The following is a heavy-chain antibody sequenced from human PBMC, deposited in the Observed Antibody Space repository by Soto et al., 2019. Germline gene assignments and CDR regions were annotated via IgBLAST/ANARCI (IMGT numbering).Heavy chain of an antibody. CDR2: ISGSGGST. Sequence: PGGSLRLSCAASGFTFSSYAMSWVRQAPGEGLEWVSTISGSGGSTYYADSVKGRFTISRDNSKNTLYLQMDSLRAEDTAVYYCAKDTTSDFDDYAPSRYNWFDPWGQGTLVTVSS. CDR3: AKDTTSDFDDYAPSRYNWFDP. J-gene: IGHJ5*02. CDR1: GFTFSSYA. D-gene: IGHD3-16*01. V-gene: IGHV3-23*01.